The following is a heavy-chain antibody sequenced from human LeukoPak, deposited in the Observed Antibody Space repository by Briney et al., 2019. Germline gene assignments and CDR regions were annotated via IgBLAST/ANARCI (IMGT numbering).Heavy chain of an antibody. CDR3: ARHRSGWLQSSFDY. Sequence: SETLSLTCAVYGGSFSGYYWSWIRLPPGKGLEWIGEINHSGSTNYNPSLKSRVTISVDTSKNQFSLKLSSVTAADTAVYYCARHRSGWLQSSFDYWGQGTLVTVSS. CDR2: INHSGST. D-gene: IGHD5-24*01. V-gene: IGHV4-34*01. J-gene: IGHJ4*02. CDR1: GGSFSGYY.